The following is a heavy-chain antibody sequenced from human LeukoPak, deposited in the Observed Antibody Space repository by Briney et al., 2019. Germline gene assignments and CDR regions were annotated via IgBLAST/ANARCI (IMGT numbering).Heavy chain of an antibody. CDR3: ARPAYYYDSSGYYSN. CDR2: ISAYNGDT. D-gene: IGHD3-22*01. Sequence: ASVKVSCKASGYTFASYGISWVRQAPGQGLEWMGWISAYNGDTNYAQKFQGRVTMTRDTSISTAYMELSRLRSDDTAVYYCARPAYYYDSSGYYSNWGQGTLVTVSS. CDR1: GYTFASYG. J-gene: IGHJ4*02. V-gene: IGHV1-18*01.